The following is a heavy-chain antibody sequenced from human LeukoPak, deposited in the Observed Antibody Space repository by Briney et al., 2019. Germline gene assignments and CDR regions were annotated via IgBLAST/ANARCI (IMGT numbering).Heavy chain of an antibody. J-gene: IGHJ4*02. CDR1: GYTFTSYG. CDR3: ASLSSGWYSLDY. CDR2: ISAYNGNT. Sequence: ASVKVSCKASGYTFTSYGISWVRQAPGQGLEWMGWISAYNGNTNYAQKLQGRVTMTRNTSISTAYMELSSLRSEDTAVYYCASLSSGWYSLDYWGQGTLVTVSS. D-gene: IGHD6-19*01. V-gene: IGHV1-18*01.